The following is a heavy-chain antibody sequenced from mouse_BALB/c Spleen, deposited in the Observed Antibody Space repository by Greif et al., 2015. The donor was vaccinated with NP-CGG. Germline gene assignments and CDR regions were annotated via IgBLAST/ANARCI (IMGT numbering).Heavy chain of an antibody. J-gene: IGHJ2*01. Sequence: VQLQQSGAELVKPGASVKLSCKASGYTFTSYWMHWVKQRPGQGLERIGEINPSNGRTNYNEKFKSKATLTVDKSSSTAYMQLISLTSEDSAVYYCARWGYYGLGYWGQGTTLTVSS. D-gene: IGHD1-2*01. CDR3: ARWGYYGLGY. CDR2: INPSNGRT. CDR1: GYTFTSYW. V-gene: IGHV1S81*02.